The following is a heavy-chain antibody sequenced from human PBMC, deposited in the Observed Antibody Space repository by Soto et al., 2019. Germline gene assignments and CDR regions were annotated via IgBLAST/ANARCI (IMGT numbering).Heavy chain of an antibody. V-gene: IGHV3-23*01. CDR1: GFTFSNYA. CDR3: ARRALSEAFDS. Sequence: EVQLLESGGGLVQTGGSLRLSCAASGFTFSNYAMSWVRQAPGKGLEWVSGLLSGSGRSTYYADSVEGRFTISRDNSRNTLYVQMNNLRVEDTAVYYCARRALSEAFDSWGQGTLVTVSS. CDR2: LSGSGRST. J-gene: IGHJ4*02.